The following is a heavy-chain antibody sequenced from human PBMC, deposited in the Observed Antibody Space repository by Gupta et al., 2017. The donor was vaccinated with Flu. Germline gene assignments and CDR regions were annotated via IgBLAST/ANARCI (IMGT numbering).Heavy chain of an antibody. V-gene: IGHV4-39*02. D-gene: IGHD1-7*01. CDR3: ARESXSNWSYVYAGMDV. J-gene: IGHJ6*02. Sequence: YCWAWIRQSPGGGREWVGSIFQSGITYYNPSLKSRLTISVDLSNNQFSLKLSSVTAADTAXYXCARESXSNWSYVYAGMDVWGQGAT. CDR1: YC. CDR2: IFQSGIT.